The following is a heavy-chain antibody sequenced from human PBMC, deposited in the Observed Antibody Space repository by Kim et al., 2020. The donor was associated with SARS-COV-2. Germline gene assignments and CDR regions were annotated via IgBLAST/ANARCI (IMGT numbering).Heavy chain of an antibody. V-gene: IGHV1-18*04. J-gene: IGHJ4*02. CDR3: ARDFFNRAVLDN. CDR1: GYTFSSYG. D-gene: IGHD3-3*01. Sequence: ASVKVSCKASGYTFSSYGISWVRQAPGQGLEWMGWISGNRGETNYAHKFQGRVTLSTDTATATVYMEMRSLRSDDTAVYYCARDFFNRAVLDNWGQGSLV. CDR2: ISGNRGET.